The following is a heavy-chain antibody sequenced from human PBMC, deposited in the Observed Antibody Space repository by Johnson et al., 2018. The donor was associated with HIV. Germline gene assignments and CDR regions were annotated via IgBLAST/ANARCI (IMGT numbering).Heavy chain of an antibody. CDR1: GFSFSSYG. Sequence: QVQLVESGGGLVQPGGSLRLSCAASGFSFSSYGIHWVRQAPGKGLEWVAFTQYDGSNKYYADSVKGRFTISRDNSKKTVYLQMTSLRAEDTAVYYCAKETRDSRSAFDIWGQGTMVTVSS. J-gene: IGHJ3*02. V-gene: IGHV3-30*02. CDR3: AKETRDSRSAFDI. CDR2: TQYDGSNK. D-gene: IGHD3-22*01.